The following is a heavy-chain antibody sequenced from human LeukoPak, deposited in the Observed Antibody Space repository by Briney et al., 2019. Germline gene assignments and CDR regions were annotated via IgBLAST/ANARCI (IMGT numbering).Heavy chain of an antibody. J-gene: IGHJ4*02. CDR3: ARGSSGSYSGDYFDY. CDR2: INHSGST. CDR1: GGSISSYY. V-gene: IGHV4-34*01. Sequence: PSETLSLTCTVSGGSISSYYWSWIRQPPGKGLEWIGEINHSGSTNYNPSLKSRVTISVDTSKSQFSLKLSSVTAADTAVYYCARGSSGSYSGDYFDYWGQGTLVTVSS. D-gene: IGHD1-26*01.